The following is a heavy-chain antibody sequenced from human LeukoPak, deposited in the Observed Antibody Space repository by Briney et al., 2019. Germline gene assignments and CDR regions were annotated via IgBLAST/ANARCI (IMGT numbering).Heavy chain of an antibody. Sequence: PGGSLRHSCAASGFTYSNYDMHWVRQGPGGGLEWVSAIGIADDTHYADSVKGRFTISRENARNSLYLQINSLRDGDTAVYYCVRGGIRVSGIDAFDIWGQGTVVTVSS. CDR1: GFTYSNYD. J-gene: IGHJ3*02. CDR2: IGIADDT. CDR3: VRGGIRVSGIDAFDI. D-gene: IGHD5/OR15-5a*01. V-gene: IGHV3-13*01.